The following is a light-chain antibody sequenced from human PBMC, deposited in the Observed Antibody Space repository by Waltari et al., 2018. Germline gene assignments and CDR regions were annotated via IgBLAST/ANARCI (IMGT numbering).Light chain of an antibody. J-gene: IGKJ1*01. CDR2: WSS. V-gene: IGKV4-1*01. CDR1: QSILYNSNDKNY. CDR3: QQYCRRRT. Sequence: DIVMTQSPDSLAVSLGERATINCKSSQSILYNSNDKNYLAWYQQKPGQPPKLLIYWSSTRESGFPDRFSGSGSGTDFTLTIRSLQAEAVAVYYCQQYCRRRTFGPGTKVEIK.